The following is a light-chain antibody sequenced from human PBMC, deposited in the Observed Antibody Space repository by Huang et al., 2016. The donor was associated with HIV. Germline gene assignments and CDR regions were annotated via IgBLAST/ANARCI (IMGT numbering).Light chain of an antibody. CDR1: QSLVHSDGNTY. CDR2: KVS. CDR3: MQGTHWPPGT. Sequence: DVVMTQSPLSLPVTLGQPTSISCSSSQSLVHSDGNTYLNWFQQRPGQSPRRLIYKVSNRDSGVPDRVSGSGSGTDFTLKISRVEAEDVGVYYCMQGTHWPPGTFGQGTKVEIK. J-gene: IGKJ1*01. V-gene: IGKV2-30*02.